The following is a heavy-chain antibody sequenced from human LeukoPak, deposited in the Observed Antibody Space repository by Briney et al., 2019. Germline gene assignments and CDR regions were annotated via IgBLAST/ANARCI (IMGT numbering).Heavy chain of an antibody. CDR1: GYTFTSYY. J-gene: IGHJ6*02. V-gene: IGHV1-46*01. CDR2: INPSGGST. CDR3: ARGDYDTIGDLNYAMDV. D-gene: IGHD5-12*01. Sequence: ASVKVSCKASGYTFTSYYMHWVRQAPGQGLEWMGIINPSGGSTSYAQKFQGRVTMTRDTSTSTVYMELSSLRSEDTAVYYCARGDYDTIGDLNYAMDVWGQGTTVTVSS.